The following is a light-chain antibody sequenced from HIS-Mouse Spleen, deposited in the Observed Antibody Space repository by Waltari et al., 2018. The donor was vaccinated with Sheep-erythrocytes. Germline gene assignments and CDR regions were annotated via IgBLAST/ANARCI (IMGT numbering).Light chain of an antibody. CDR1: QSVSSY. V-gene: IGKV3-11*01. CDR3: QQRSNWYT. Sequence: EIVLTQSPATLSLSPGARATLSCRASQSVSSYLAWYQQKPGQAPRLLIYDASNRATGIPARFSGSGSGTDFTLTISSLEPEDFAVYYCQQRSNWYTFGQGNKLEIK. CDR2: DAS. J-gene: IGKJ2*01.